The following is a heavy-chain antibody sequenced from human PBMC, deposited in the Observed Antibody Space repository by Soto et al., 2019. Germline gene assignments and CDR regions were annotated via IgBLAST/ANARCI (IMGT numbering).Heavy chain of an antibody. V-gene: IGHV1-69*02. D-gene: IGHD3-22*01. CDR3: ARSLLGDYYDSDGLDN. J-gene: IGHJ4*02. Sequence: GASVKVSCKASGGTFSSYTISWVRQAPGQGLEWMGRIIPILGIANYAQKFQGRVTITADKSTSTVYMDLSSLRSEDTAVYYCARSLLGDYYDSDGLDNWGQGTLVTVSS. CDR2: IIPILGIA. CDR1: GGTFSSYT.